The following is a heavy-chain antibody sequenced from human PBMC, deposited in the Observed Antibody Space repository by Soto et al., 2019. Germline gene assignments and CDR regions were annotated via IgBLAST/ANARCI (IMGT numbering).Heavy chain of an antibody. CDR2: IYYTGST. D-gene: IGHD5-12*01. J-gene: IGHJ4*02. CDR3: ARASTKAFDY. CDR1: GGSITTYY. Sequence: QVQLQESGPGLVKPSETLSLTCTVSGGSITTYYWTWIRQPPGKGLEWIGYIYYTGSTNYNPSRNSRATQASDTSMHQFPLRLSSVTAADTSVYCCARASTKAFDYWGQGTLVTVSS. V-gene: IGHV4-59*01.